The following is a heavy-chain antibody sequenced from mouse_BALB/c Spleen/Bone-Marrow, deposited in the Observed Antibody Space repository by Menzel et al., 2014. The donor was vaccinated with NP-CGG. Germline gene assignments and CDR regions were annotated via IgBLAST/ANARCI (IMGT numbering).Heavy chain of an antibody. V-gene: IGHV4-2*02. CDR2: INPGSSTK. D-gene: IGHD1-2*01. CDR1: GFDFGRYW. J-gene: IGHJ2*01. Sequence: EVKLQESGGGLVQPGGSLNLACVASGFDFGRYWMSWARQAPGKGLEWIGEINPGSSTKNYSPSLKDKFIMSRDNAKNTLYLQMRKVRSEDTALYYCARLGYYGYHDNWGQGTTLTVSS. CDR3: ARLGYYGYHDN.